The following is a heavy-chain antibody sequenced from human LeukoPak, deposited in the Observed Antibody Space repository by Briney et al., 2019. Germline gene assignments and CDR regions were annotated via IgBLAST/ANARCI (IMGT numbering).Heavy chain of an antibody. D-gene: IGHD3-10*01. CDR1: GFTFSSYA. CDR2: ISYDGSNK. V-gene: IGHV3-30*04. CDR3: ARVMVRGVRAVTSAFDI. Sequence: GGSLRLSCAASGFTFSSYAMHWVRQAPGKGLEWVAVISYDGSNKYYADSVKGRFTISRDNSKNTLYLQMNSLRAEDTAVYYCARVMVRGVRAVTSAFDIWGQGTMVTVSS. J-gene: IGHJ3*02.